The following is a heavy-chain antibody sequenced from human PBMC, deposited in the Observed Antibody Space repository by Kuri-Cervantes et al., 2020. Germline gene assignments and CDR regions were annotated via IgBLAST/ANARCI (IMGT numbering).Heavy chain of an antibody. CDR2: ISSSGSTI. J-gene: IGHJ6*03. V-gene: IGHV3-48*03. D-gene: IGHD6-13*01. CDR3: ARVQVTSSWFRYYYYYMDV. Sequence: GGSLRLSCAASGFTFSSYEMNWVRQAPGKGLEWVSYISSSGSTIYYADSVKGRFTISRDNSKNTLYLQMNSLRAEDTAVYYCARVQVTSSWFRYYYYYMDVWGKGTTVTVSS. CDR1: GFTFSSYE.